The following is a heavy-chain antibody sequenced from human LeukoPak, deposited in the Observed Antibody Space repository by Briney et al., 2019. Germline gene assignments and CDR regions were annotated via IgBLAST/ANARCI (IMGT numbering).Heavy chain of an antibody. J-gene: IGHJ5*02. CDR3: AKVKYDYGDPVRWFDP. CDR2: ISSSGGNT. Sequence: PGGSLRLSCATSGFTFWNFAISWVRQAPGKGLEWVSLISSSGGNTDYADSVKGRFTISRDNSNNTLYLQMNSLREEDTAVYYCAKVKYDYGDPVRWFDPWGRGTLVTVPS. CDR1: GFTFWNFA. D-gene: IGHD4-17*01. V-gene: IGHV3-23*01.